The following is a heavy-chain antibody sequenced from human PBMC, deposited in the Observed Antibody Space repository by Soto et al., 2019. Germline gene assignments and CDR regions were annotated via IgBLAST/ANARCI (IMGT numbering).Heavy chain of an antibody. J-gene: IGHJ4*02. D-gene: IGHD6-6*01. CDR3: GRSQYSSASIDY. Sequence: GESLKISCTGSGYSFTSYWIGWVRQMPGKGLEWMGIIHPSDSNTKYSPSFQGQATISADKSTSTAYLQWRSLKASDPAMYYCGRSQYSSASIDYWGQGTLVTVSS. V-gene: IGHV5-51*01. CDR1: GYSFTSYW. CDR2: IHPSDSNT.